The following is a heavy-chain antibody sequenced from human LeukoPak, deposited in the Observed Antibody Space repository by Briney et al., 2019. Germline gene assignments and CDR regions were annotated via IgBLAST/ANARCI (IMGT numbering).Heavy chain of an antibody. CDR3: VRFTGDAFDI. J-gene: IGHJ3*02. CDR1: GFTFRSYT. V-gene: IGHV3-64*01. CDR2: INYNGGNT. D-gene: IGHD3-10*01. Sequence: GGSLRLSCAASGFTFRSYTMHWVRQAPGRRLEYVSAINYNGGNTYYGNSVKGRFTISRDNSKNTLYLQMGSLRAEDTAVYYCVRFTGDAFDIWGQGTMVTVSS.